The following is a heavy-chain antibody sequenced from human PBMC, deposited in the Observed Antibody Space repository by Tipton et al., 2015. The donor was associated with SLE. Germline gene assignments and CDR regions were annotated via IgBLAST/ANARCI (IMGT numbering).Heavy chain of an antibody. J-gene: IGHJ4*02. V-gene: IGHV3-33*05. CDR2: IQSDGSRE. D-gene: IGHD4/OR15-4a*01. CDR1: GFTFSYYG. CDR3: ARGRPSQTNYERFFDT. Sequence: SLRLSCAASGFTFSYYGMHWVRQAPGKGLAWVAAIQSDGSREYYGDSVKGRFTISRDNSRNTLSLQMDSLTVEDTAVYYCARGRPSQTNYERFFDTWGQGTLVTVSS.